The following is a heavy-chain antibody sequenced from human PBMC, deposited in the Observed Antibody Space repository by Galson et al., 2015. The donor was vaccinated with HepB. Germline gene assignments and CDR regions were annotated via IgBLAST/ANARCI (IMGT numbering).Heavy chain of an antibody. J-gene: IGHJ4*02. D-gene: IGHD2-15*01. CDR3: AKGGGWELIPGY. V-gene: IGHV3-30*18. CDR2: ISYDGSNK. Sequence: SLRLSCAASGFTFSSYGMHWVRQAPGKGLEWVAVISYDGSNKYYADSVKGRFTISRDNSKNTLYLQMNSLRAEDTAVYYCAKGGGWELIPGYWGQGTLVTVSS. CDR1: GFTFSSYG.